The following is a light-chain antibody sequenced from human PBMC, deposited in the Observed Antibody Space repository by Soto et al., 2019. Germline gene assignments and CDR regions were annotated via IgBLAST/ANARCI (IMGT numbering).Light chain of an antibody. CDR2: DVS. CDR1: SSDVGGYHY. CDR3: SSYTSGSTRVV. J-gene: IGLJ2*01. V-gene: IGLV2-14*03. Sequence: QSALTQPASVSGSHGQSITISCTGTSSDVGGYHYVSWYQQHPGKAPKVMIYDVSKRPSGISNRFSGSKSGNTASLTISGLQVEDEADYYCSSYTSGSTRVVFGGGTKLTVL.